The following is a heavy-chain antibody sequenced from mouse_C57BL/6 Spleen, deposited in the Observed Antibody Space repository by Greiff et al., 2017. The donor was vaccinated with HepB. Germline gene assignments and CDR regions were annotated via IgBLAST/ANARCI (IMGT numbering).Heavy chain of an antibody. V-gene: IGHV3-6*01. CDR3: ARVWDGVDY. D-gene: IGHD4-1*01. CDR2: ISYDGSN. J-gene: IGHJ2*01. CDR1: GYSITSGYY. Sequence: DVKLQESGPGLVKPSQSLSLTCSVTGYSITSGYYWNWIRQFPGNKLEWMGYISYDGSNNYNPSLKNRISITRDTSKNQFFLKLNSVTTEDTATYYCARVWDGVDYWGQGTTLTVSS.